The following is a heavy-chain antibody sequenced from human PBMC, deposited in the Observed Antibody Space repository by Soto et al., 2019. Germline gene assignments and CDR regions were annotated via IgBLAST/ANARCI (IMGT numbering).Heavy chain of an antibody. CDR1: GFTFSSYW. V-gene: IGHV3-7*01. CDR3: VRDIRGSSSTN. Sequence: EVQLVESGGGLVQPGGSLRLSCAASGFTFSSYWMSWVRQAPGKGLGWVATINQDGSSKSYVDSVKGLFTISRDNATNSLYLQMAGLRAEDSAVYYCVRDIRGSSSTNWGQGTLLTVSS. J-gene: IGHJ4*02. D-gene: IGHD6-13*01. CDR2: INQDGSSK.